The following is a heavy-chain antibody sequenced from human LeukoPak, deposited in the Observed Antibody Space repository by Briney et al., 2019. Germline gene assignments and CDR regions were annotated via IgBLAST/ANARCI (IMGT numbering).Heavy chain of an antibody. CDR2: IIPIFGTA. Sequence: ASVKVSCKSSGYTFTSYANSWVRQAPGQGLELMGGIIPIFGTANYAQKFQGRVTITADKSTSTDYMELSSPRSEDTAVYYCARVPSSSPVSYYYYMDVWGKGTTVTVSS. CDR3: ARVPSSSPVSYYYYMDV. J-gene: IGHJ6*03. V-gene: IGHV1-69*06. D-gene: IGHD6-6*01. CDR1: GYTFTSYA.